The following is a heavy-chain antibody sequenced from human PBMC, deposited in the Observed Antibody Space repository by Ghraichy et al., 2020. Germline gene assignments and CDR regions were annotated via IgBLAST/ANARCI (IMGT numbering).Heavy chain of an antibody. CDR3: ARGSTLDYGDYEYFDY. CDR2: IYTSGST. CDR1: GGSISSYY. V-gene: IGHV4-4*07. D-gene: IGHD4-17*01. Sequence: ETLSLTCTVSGGSISSYYWSWIRQPAGKGLEWIGRIYTSGSTNYNPSLKSRVTMSVDTSKNQFSLKLSSVTAADTAVYYCARGSTLDYGDYEYFDYWGQGTLVTVSS. J-gene: IGHJ4*02.